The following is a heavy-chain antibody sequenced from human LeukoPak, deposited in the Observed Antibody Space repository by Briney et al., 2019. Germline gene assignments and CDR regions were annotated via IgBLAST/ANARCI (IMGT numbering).Heavy chain of an antibody. CDR1: GGSISSSSYY. CDR2: IYYSGST. V-gene: IGHV4-39*01. J-gene: IGHJ4*02. D-gene: IGHD6-19*01. Sequence: SETLSLTCTVSGGSISSSSYYWGWIRQPPGKGLEWIGSIYYSGSTYYNPSLKSRVTISVDTSKNQFSLKLSSVTAADTAVYYREGSDWSRGPDYWGQGTLVTVSS. CDR3: EGSDWSRGPDY.